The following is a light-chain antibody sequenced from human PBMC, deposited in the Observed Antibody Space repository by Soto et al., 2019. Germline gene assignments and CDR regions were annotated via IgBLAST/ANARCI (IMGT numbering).Light chain of an antibody. J-gene: IGKJ1*01. V-gene: IGKV1-5*03. CDR3: QQYHIYSGT. CDR2: KAS. CDR1: QSVSFW. Sequence: DIQVTQSPFSLSASLGDRVNRTARASQSVSFWLAWYQQKPGKAPNLLIYKASTLASGVPSRFSGSGSGTEFTLTINSLQPDDFATYYCQQYHIYSGTFGQGTKVDIK.